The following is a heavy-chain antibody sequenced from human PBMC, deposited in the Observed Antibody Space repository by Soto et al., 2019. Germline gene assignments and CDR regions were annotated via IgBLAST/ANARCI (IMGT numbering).Heavy chain of an antibody. CDR2: ISYDGSNK. CDR3: ARDPEKRRWETGYYFDY. J-gene: IGHJ4*02. V-gene: IGHV3-30*16. D-gene: IGHD7-27*01. CDR1: GYTFTSYY. Sequence: QVQLVQSGAEVKKPGASVKVSCKASGYTFTSYYMHWVRQAPGQGLEWVAVISYDGSNKYYADSVKGRFTISRDNSKNTLYLQMNSLRAEDTAVYYCARDPEKRRWETGYYFDYWGQGTLVTVSS.